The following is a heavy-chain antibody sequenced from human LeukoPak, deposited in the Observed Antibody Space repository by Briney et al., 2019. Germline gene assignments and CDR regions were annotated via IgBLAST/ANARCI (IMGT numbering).Heavy chain of an antibody. CDR2: IIPIFGTA. Sequence: SVKVSCKASGYTFTSYGISWVRQAPGQGLEWMGGIIPIFGTANYAQKFQGRVTITADESTSTAYMELSSLRSEDTAVYYCARGAGMATIDYYFDYWGQGTLVTVSS. D-gene: IGHD5-24*01. J-gene: IGHJ4*02. CDR3: ARGAGMATIDYYFDY. CDR1: GYTFTSYG. V-gene: IGHV1-69*13.